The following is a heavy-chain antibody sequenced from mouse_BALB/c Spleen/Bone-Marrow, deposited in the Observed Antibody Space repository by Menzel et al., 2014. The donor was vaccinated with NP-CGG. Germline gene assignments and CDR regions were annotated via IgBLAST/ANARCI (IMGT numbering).Heavy chain of an antibody. D-gene: IGHD2-4*01. CDR1: GFTFSNYG. CDR3: ARGADYVSWFAY. Sequence: EVQVVESGGGLVQPGGSLKLSCAASGFTFSNYGMSWVRQTPDKRLEFVATINTNGGDTYYPDSVKGRFTISRDNAKNTLYLQMSSLKSEDTAMYYCARGADYVSWFAYWGQGTLVAVSA. CDR2: INTNGGDT. J-gene: IGHJ3*01. V-gene: IGHV5-6-3*01.